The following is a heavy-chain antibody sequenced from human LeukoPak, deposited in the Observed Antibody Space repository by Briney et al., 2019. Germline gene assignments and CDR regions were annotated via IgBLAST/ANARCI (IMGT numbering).Heavy chain of an antibody. D-gene: IGHD2-21*02. Sequence: GGSLRLSCAASGFTVSDNFMNWVRQAPGKGLEWVSEIYTAGRTYYADSVKGRFTISRDNAKNSLYLQMNSLRAEDTAVYYCGRDLRGLPLFPFDSGGQGPRVTVSS. CDR1: GFTVSDNF. CDR3: GRDLRGLPLFPFDS. V-gene: IGHV3-66*01. J-gene: IGHJ4*02. CDR2: IYTAGRT.